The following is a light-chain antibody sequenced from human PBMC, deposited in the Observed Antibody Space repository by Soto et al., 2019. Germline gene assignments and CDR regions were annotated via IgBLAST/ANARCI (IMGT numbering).Light chain of an antibody. CDR1: QGISSY. CDR2: AAS. CDR3: QQLNSLLT. J-gene: IGKJ4*01. V-gene: IGKV1-9*01. Sequence: DIQLTQSPSFLSASVGDRVTITCRASQGISSYLAWYQQKPGKAPKLLIYAASTLQSGVPSRFSGSGSGTEFTLTISSLQPEDFATYSCQQLNSLLTFGGGTKVDIK.